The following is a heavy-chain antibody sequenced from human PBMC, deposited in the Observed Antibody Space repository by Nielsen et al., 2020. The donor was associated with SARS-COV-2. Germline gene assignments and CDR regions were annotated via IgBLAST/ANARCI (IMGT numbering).Heavy chain of an antibody. CDR3: ARDYYDSSGYYWNAFDI. CDR2: IIPILGIA. J-gene: IGHJ3*02. Sequence: SVKVSCKASGGTFSSYAISWVRQAPGQGLEWMGRIIPILGIANYAQKFQGRVTITADKSTSTAYMELSSLRSEDTAVYYCARDYYDSSGYYWNAFDIWGQGTMVTVSS. D-gene: IGHD3-22*01. V-gene: IGHV1-69*04. CDR1: GGTFSSYA.